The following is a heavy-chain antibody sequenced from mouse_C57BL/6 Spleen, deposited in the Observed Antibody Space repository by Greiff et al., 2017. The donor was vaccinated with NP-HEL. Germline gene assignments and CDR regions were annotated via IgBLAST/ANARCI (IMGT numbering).Heavy chain of an antibody. CDR2: INYDGSST. CDR1: GFTFSDYY. Sequence: EVQRVESEGGLVQPGSSMKLSCTASGFTFSDYYMAWVRQVPEKGLEWVANINYDGSSTYYLDSLKSRFIISRDNAKNILYLQMSSLKSEDTATYYCARITTVVARDAMDYWGQGTSVTVSS. D-gene: IGHD1-1*01. CDR3: ARITTVVARDAMDY. V-gene: IGHV5-16*01. J-gene: IGHJ4*01.